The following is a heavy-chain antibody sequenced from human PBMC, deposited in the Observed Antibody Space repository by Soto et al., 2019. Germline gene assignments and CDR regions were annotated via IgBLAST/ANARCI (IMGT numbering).Heavy chain of an antibody. D-gene: IGHD5-12*01. V-gene: IGHV4-34*01. CDR3: ARVSKTYIVVTAPFDY. CDR2: INHSGST. J-gene: IGHJ4*02. Sequence: QVQLQQWGAGLLKPSETLSLTCAVYGGSFSGYYWSWIRQPPGEGLEWIGEINHSGSTNYNPSLKSLVTITVDTSKYRFSLRLSAVTAADTAGYYCARVSKTYIVVTAPFDYWGQGTLGTVSS. CDR1: GGSFSGYY.